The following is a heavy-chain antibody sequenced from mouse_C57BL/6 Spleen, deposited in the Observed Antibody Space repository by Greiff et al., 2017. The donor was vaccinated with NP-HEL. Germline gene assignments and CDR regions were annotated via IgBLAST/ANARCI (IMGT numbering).Heavy chain of an antibody. Sequence: VQLQESGAELVKPGASVKLSCKASGYTFTSYWMHWVKQRPGQGLEWIGMIHPNSGSTNYNEKFKSKATLTVDKSSSTAYMQLSSLTSEDSAVYYCAGLTTVVEDYAMDYWGQGTSVTVSS. CDR3: AGLTTVVEDYAMDY. J-gene: IGHJ4*01. D-gene: IGHD1-1*01. CDR1: GYTFTSYW. V-gene: IGHV1-64*01. CDR2: IHPNSGST.